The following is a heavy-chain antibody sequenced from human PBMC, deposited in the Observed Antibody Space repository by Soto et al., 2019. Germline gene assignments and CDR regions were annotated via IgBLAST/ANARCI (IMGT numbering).Heavy chain of an antibody. V-gene: IGHV3-30*03. CDR1: GFTFSSYG. CDR2: ISYDGSNK. D-gene: IGHD3-3*01. CDR3: AIWEYYFDY. Sequence: GGSLRLSCAASGFTFSSYGMHWVRQALGKGLEWVAVISYDGSNKYYADSVKGRFTISRDNSKNTLYLQMNSLRAEDTAVYYCAIWEYYFDYWGQGTLVTVSS. J-gene: IGHJ4*02.